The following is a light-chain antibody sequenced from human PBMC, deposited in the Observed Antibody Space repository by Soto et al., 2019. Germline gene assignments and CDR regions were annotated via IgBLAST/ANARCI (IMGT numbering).Light chain of an antibody. Sequence: EIVMTQSPATLSVSPGERVILSCRASQSVSYALAWYQQKPGQAPRLLISGASIRATGIPARFSGSWSGTEFTLTISSLQSEDFGFYYCQQYKDWPLTFGPGTKVDIK. CDR1: QSVSYA. CDR2: GAS. V-gene: IGKV3-15*01. CDR3: QQYKDWPLT. J-gene: IGKJ3*01.